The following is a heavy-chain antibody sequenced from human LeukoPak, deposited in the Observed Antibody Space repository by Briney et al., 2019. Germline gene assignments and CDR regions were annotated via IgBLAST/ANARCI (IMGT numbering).Heavy chain of an antibody. Sequence: PGGSLRLSCAASGFTFSSYWIHWVRQAPGKGLVWVSRTNSDGSSTSYADSVKGRFTISRDNAKNTLYLQMNSLRAEDTAVYYCARGDYDYGDYGYWYFDLWGRGTLVTVSS. CDR2: TNSDGSST. CDR3: ARGDYDYGDYGYWYFDL. V-gene: IGHV3-74*01. D-gene: IGHD4-17*01. J-gene: IGHJ2*01. CDR1: GFTFSSYW.